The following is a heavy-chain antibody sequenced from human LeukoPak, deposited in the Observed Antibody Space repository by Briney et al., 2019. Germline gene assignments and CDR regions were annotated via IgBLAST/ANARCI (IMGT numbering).Heavy chain of an antibody. D-gene: IGHD2-2*01. CDR1: GFSLSTSGMC. CDR2: IDWDDDK. V-gene: IGHV2-70*11. CDR3: ARSSTSYYFGDY. Sequence: SGPTLVNPTQTLTLTCTFSGFSLSTSGMCVSWIRQPPGKALEWLARIDWDDDKYYSTSLKTRLTISKDTSKNQVVLTMTNMDPVDTATYYCARSSTSYYFGDYWGQGTLVTVSS. J-gene: IGHJ4*02.